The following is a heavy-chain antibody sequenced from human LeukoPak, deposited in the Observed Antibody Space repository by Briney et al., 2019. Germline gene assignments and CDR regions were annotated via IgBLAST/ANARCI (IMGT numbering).Heavy chain of an antibody. Sequence: GGSLRLSYAASGFTFSSYGMHWVRQAPGKGLEWVAVIWYDGSNKYYADSVKGRFTISRDNSKNTLYLQMNSLRAEDTAVYYCARGSYSSSWYWGFDYWGQGTLVTVSS. CDR3: ARGSYSSSWYWGFDY. D-gene: IGHD6-13*01. J-gene: IGHJ4*02. CDR2: IWYDGSNK. V-gene: IGHV3-33*01. CDR1: GFTFSSYG.